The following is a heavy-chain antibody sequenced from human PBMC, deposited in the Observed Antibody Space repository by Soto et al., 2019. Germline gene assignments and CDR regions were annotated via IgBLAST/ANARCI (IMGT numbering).Heavy chain of an antibody. CDR3: ARDRSPYYYDSSGYPHY. Sequence: ASVKVSCKASGDTFTNYGFSWVRQAPGPGLEWMGWISVYSGNTNYAQNVQGRVTMTTDTSTSTAYMELRSLRSDDTAVYYCARDRSPYYYDSSGYPHYWGQGTLVTVSS. J-gene: IGHJ4*02. V-gene: IGHV1-18*01. D-gene: IGHD3-22*01. CDR2: ISVYSGNT. CDR1: GDTFTNYG.